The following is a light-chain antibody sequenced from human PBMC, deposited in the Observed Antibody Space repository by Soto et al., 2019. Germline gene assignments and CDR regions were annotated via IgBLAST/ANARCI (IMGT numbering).Light chain of an antibody. Sequence: IQMTQSPSSLSASVGDRVTITCRASQGIRNDLGWYQQKPGKAPQLLIQAASSLQSGVPSRFSGSGSGTDFTLTISSLQPEDFATYYCQQSYNTPRTFGQGTKVDIK. CDR2: AAS. V-gene: IGKV1-39*01. CDR1: QGIRND. CDR3: QQSYNTPRT. J-gene: IGKJ1*01.